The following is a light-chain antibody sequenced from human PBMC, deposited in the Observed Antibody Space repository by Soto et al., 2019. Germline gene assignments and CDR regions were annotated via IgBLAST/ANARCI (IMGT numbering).Light chain of an antibody. J-gene: IGKJ4*01. CDR2: AAS. Sequence: DIQMTQSPTSLFPSVGDRVIISCRASQSVRTFLNWYQQKPGKAPKLLIYAASTLQSGVPPKFSGSGSGTGFTLTIDNLEVEDSATYYCQQSYNIPPTFGGGTRVEIK. CDR1: QSVRTF. CDR3: QQSYNIPPT. V-gene: IGKV1-39*01.